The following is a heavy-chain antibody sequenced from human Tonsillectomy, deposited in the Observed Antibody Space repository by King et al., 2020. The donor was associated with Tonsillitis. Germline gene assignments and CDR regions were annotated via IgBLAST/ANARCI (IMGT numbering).Heavy chain of an antibody. D-gene: IGHD3-3*01. Sequence: VQLQESGPGLVKPSETLSLICSVSGGSVSSGRYYWSWIRQPPGKGLEWIGYVSHTGSTNHNPSLKSRVTISEDTSKKQFSLELSSVTAADTAVYYCASSGALGVDNTLFENWGQGTLVTVSS. CDR3: ASSGALGVDNTLFEN. CDR1: GGSVSSGRYY. J-gene: IGHJ4*02. CDR2: VSHTGST. V-gene: IGHV4-61*01.